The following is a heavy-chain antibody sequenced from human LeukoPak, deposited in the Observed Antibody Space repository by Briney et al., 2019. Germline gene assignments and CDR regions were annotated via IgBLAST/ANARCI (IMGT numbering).Heavy chain of an antibody. CDR3: ARLLIYDFWSGYSSFDY. D-gene: IGHD3-3*01. CDR1: GGSISSSSYY. Sequence: PSETLSLTCTVSGGSISSSSYYGGWIRQPPGKGLEWIGSIYYSGSTYYNPSLKSRVTISVDTSKNQFSLKLSSVTAADTAVYYCARLLIYDFWSGYSSFDYWGQGTLVTVSS. J-gene: IGHJ4*02. CDR2: IYYSGST. V-gene: IGHV4-39*01.